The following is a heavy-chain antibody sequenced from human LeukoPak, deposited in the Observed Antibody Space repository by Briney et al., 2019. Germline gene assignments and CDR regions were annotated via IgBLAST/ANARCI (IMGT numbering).Heavy chain of an antibody. CDR3: ARDLFEEMATRSGFGY. Sequence: KTSETLSLTCAVYGGSFSGYYWSWIRQPPGKGLEWIGEINHSGSTNYNPSLKSRVAISVDTSKNQFSLKLSSVTAADTAVYYCARDLFEEMATRSGFGYWGQGTLVTVSS. J-gene: IGHJ4*02. CDR2: INHSGST. CDR1: GGSFSGYY. D-gene: IGHD5-24*01. V-gene: IGHV4-34*01.